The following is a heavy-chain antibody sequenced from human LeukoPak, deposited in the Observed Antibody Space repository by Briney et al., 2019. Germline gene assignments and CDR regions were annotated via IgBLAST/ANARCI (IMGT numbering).Heavy chain of an antibody. CDR2: IYWDDDK. Sequence: SGPTLVNPTQTLTLTCTFSGFSLSTSGVRVGWIRQPPGKALEWLALIYWDDDKRYSPSPKSRPNITKDPYKTHVVLTMTNMDPVHTATYYCAHRPAPYRNYLGYYFDYCGQGTLVTVSS. J-gene: IGHJ4*02. CDR3: AHRPAPYRNYLGYYFDY. V-gene: IGHV2-5*02. D-gene: IGHD4-11*01. CDR1: GFSLSTSGVR.